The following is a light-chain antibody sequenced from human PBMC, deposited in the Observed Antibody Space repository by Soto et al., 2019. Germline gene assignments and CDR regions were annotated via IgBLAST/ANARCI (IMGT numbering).Light chain of an antibody. Sequence: EIVMTQSPATLSVSPRERATLPCRASQSVSSNLAWYQQKPGQAPRLLIYGTSTRATGIPARFSGSGSGTDFTLTISRLQSEDFAVYYCQQYNDWYTFGQGTKLEIK. CDR1: QSVSSN. V-gene: IGKV3-15*01. J-gene: IGKJ2*01. CDR3: QQYNDWYT. CDR2: GTS.